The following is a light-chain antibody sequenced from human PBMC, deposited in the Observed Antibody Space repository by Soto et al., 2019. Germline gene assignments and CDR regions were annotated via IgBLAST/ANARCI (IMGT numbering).Light chain of an antibody. CDR2: GAS. V-gene: IGKV3-20*01. Sequence: EIVLTQSPGTLSLSPGERATLSCRASQSVSSGSLAWYQQKPGQAPRLLIYGASGRATGITDRFSGSGSGTDFALTITRLEPEDFAVYYCQHFGSSSITFGQGTRLEIK. J-gene: IGKJ5*01. CDR3: QHFGSSSIT. CDR1: QSVSSGS.